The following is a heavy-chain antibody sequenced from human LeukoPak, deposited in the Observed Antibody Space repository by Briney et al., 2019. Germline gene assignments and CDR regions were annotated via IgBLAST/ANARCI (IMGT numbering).Heavy chain of an antibody. CDR3: ARGSMYGDYPSYNWFDS. Sequence: GGSLRLSCAASGFTFSSYGMNWVRQAPGKGLEWVSYISSSSSTIYFADSVKGRFTISRDNAKNSLYLQMNSLRAEDTAVYYCARGSMYGDYPSYNWFDSWGQGTLVTVSS. V-gene: IGHV3-48*01. D-gene: IGHD4-17*01. CDR1: GFTFSSYG. J-gene: IGHJ5*01. CDR2: ISSSSSTI.